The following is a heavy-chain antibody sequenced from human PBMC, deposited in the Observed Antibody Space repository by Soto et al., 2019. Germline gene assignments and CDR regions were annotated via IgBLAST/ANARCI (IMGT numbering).Heavy chain of an antibody. J-gene: IGHJ1*01. D-gene: IGHD4-17*01. CDR1: GFTFTNAW. CDR2: IKSKTDGGTT. CDR3: TTARGTYGAEYFQH. V-gene: IGHV3-15*01. Sequence: GGSLRLSGAASGFTFTNAWMSWVRQAPGKGLEWVGRIKSKTDGGTTDYAAPVKGRFTISRDDSKNTLYLQMNSLKTEDTAVYYCTTARGTYGAEYFQHWGQGTLVTVYS.